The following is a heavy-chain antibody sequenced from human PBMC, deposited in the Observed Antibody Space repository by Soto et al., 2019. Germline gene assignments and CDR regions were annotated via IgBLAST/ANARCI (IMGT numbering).Heavy chain of an antibody. J-gene: IGHJ4*02. V-gene: IGHV4-30-4*01. Sequence: QVQLQESGPGLVKPSQTLSLTCTVSGGSISSGDYHWSWIRQPPGKGLEWIGYIYYSGSTYYNPSLKSRVTISVDTSKNQFSLKLSSVTAADTAVYYCARALTYDYVWGSYPDYWGQGTLVTVSS. CDR3: ARALTYDYVWGSYPDY. CDR1: GGSISSGDYH. CDR2: IYYSGST. D-gene: IGHD3-16*02.